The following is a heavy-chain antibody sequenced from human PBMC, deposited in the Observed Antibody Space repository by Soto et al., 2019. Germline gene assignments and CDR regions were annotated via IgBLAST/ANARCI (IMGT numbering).Heavy chain of an antibody. CDR2: ISSSSSYI. D-gene: IGHD6-19*01. CDR1: GFTFSIYC. CDR3: ARDLVAGVPYGMAV. J-gene: IGHJ6*01. Sequence: GRNVRISFASSGFTFSIYCMNWVRQAPGKGLEWVSSISSSSSYIYYADSVKGRFTISRDNAKNSLYLQMNSLRAEDTAVYYCARDLVAGVPYGMAVWGHGTKVTVSS. V-gene: IGHV3-21*01.